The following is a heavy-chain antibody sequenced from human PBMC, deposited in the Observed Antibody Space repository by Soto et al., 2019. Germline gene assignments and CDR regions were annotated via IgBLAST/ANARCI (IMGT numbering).Heavy chain of an antibody. J-gene: IGHJ4*02. CDR1: GGSISSYY. Sequence: SETLSLTCTVSGGSISSYYWSWIRQPPGKGLEWIGYIYYSGSTNYNPSLKSRVTISVDTSKNQFSLKLSSVTAADTAVYYCARDLSGDYRFDYWGQGTLVTVSS. V-gene: IGHV4-59*01. CDR2: IYYSGST. D-gene: IGHD4-17*01. CDR3: ARDLSGDYRFDY.